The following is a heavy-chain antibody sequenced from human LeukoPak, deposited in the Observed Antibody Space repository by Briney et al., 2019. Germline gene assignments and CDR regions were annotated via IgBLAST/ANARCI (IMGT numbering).Heavy chain of an antibody. D-gene: IGHD3-10*01. Sequence: SETLSLTCTVSGGSISSYYWSWIRQPAGKGLEWIGRIYTSGSTNYNPSLKSRVTMSVDTSKNQFSLKLSSVTAADTAVYYCARDAMVRGVISSNWFDPWGQGTLVTVSS. CDR1: GGSISSYY. CDR3: ARDAMVRGVISSNWFDP. V-gene: IGHV4-4*07. CDR2: IYTSGST. J-gene: IGHJ5*02.